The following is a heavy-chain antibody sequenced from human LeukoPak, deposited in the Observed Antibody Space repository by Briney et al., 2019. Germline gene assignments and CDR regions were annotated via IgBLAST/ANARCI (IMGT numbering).Heavy chain of an antibody. CDR1: GYTFTSSD. CDR2: MNPNSGNT. J-gene: IGHJ6*02. V-gene: IGHV1-8*01. D-gene: IGHD3-9*01. Sequence: ASVKVSCKASGYTFTSSDINWVRQATGQGLEWMGWMNPNSGNTGYAQKFQGRVTMTRNTSISTAYMELSSLRSEDTAVYYCASGAVLRYFDWLLKSYYYYYYGMDVWGQGTTVTVSS. CDR3: ASGAVLRYFDWLLKSYYYYYYGMDV.